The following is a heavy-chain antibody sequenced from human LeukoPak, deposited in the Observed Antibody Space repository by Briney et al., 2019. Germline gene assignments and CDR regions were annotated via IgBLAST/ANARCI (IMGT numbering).Heavy chain of an antibody. CDR2: INNGDNT. Sequence: PGGSLRLSCAASGFTFSSYGMSWVRQAPGKGLEWVSTINNGDNTFYADSVKDRLTISRDNSKNTLYLHMNSLRADDTAVYYCARRGRTSSGLLFYFDYWGQGTLVTVSS. CDR3: ARRGRTSSGLLFYFDY. V-gene: IGHV3-23*01. D-gene: IGHD5-12*01. CDR1: GFTFSSYG. J-gene: IGHJ4*02.